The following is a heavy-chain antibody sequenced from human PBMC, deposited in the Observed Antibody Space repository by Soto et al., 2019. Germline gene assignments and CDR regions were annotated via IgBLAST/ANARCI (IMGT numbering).Heavy chain of an antibody. V-gene: IGHV4-39*01. CDR3: ATQVVTGTWGYFDY. CDR1: GGSISSSSYY. CDR2: IYYSGST. J-gene: IGHJ4*02. D-gene: IGHD1-20*01. Sequence: PSETLSLTCTVSGGSISSSSYYWGWIRQLPGKGLEWIGSIYYSGSTYYNPSLKSRVTISVDTSKNQFSLKLSSVTAADTAVYYCATQVVTGTWGYFDYWGQGTLVTVSS.